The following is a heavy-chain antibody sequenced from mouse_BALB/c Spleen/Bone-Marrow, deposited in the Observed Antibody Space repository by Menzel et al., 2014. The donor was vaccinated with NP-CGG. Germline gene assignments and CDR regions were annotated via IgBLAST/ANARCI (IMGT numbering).Heavy chain of an antibody. CDR1: GFNIKDTY. V-gene: IGHV14-3*02. CDR3: AKYGGLRYAMDY. CDR2: IDPANGNT. Sequence: VQLQQSGAELVKPGASVKLSCTASGFNIKDTYMHWVKQRPEQGLEWIGRIDPANGNTRYDPKFQGKATITADTSSNTAYLQLGSLTSEDTAVYYCAKYGGLRYAMDYWGQGTSVTVSS. J-gene: IGHJ4*01. D-gene: IGHD2-4*01.